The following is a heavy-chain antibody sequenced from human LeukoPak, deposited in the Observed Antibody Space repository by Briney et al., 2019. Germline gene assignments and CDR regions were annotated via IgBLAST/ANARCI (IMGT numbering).Heavy chain of an antibody. CDR2: IYGGGTT. Sequence: PGGSLRLSCAASGFTVSGDYMSWVRQAPGKGLEWVSVIYGGGTTHYADSVRGRFTISRDNSKNTLYLQMNSLRADDTAVYYCARAIQFGGYFDYWGQGTLVTVSS. CDR1: GFTVSGDY. D-gene: IGHD2-15*01. J-gene: IGHJ4*02. V-gene: IGHV3-53*01. CDR3: ARAIQFGGYFDY.